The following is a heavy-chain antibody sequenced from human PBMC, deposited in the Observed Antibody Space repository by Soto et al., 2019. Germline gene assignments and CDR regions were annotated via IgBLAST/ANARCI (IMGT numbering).Heavy chain of an antibody. CDR2: IYSGGST. J-gene: IGHJ4*02. D-gene: IGHD6-19*01. V-gene: IGHV3-53*02. Sequence: EVQLVETGGGLIQPGGSLRLSCAASGFTVSSNYMSWVRQAPGKGLEWVSVIYSGGSTYYADSVKGRFTISRDNSKNTLYLQMNSLRAEDTAVYYCARAYGWGPLSFDYWGQGTLVTVSS. CDR1: GFTVSSNY. CDR3: ARAYGWGPLSFDY.